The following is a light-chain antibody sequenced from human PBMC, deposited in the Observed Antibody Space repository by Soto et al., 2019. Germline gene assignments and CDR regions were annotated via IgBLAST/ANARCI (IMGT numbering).Light chain of an antibody. J-gene: IGLJ1*01. CDR1: SSDIGGYNS. CDR2: AVS. CDR3: NSQRSSGTRV. Sequence: QSALTQPASVSGSPGQSITISCTGTSSDIGGYNSVSWYQQHPGKAPKLVIYAVSNRPSGVSNRFSGSKSGYTASLTISGLQAEDEADYYCNSQRSSGTRVFGTGTKVTVL. V-gene: IGLV2-14*01.